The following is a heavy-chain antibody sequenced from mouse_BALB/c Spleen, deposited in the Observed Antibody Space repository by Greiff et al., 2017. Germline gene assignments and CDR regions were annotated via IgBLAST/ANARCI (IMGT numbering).Heavy chain of an antibody. V-gene: IGHV5-12-1*01. CDR2: ISSGGGST. J-gene: IGHJ1*01. Sequence: EVQRVESGGGLVKPGGSLKLSCAASGFAFSSYDMSWVRQTPEKRLEWVAYISSGGGSTYYPDTVKGRFTISRDNAKNTLYLQMSSLKSDDTAMYYCARKGKRYGNYNWYFDVWGAGTTVTVSS. D-gene: IGHD2-10*02. CDR1: GFAFSSYD. CDR3: ARKGKRYGNYNWYFDV.